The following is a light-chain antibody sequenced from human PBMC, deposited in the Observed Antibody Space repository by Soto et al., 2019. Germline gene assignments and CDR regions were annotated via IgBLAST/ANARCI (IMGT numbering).Light chain of an antibody. J-gene: IGKJ1*01. CDR3: QQYNNWPWT. Sequence: EIVLTQSPGTLSLSPGERATLSCRASQTITPTFLAWYQQKPGQAPRLLISAVSTGATGVPARFSGSGSGTEFTLTINSLQSEDFAVYYCQQYNNWPWTFGQGTKVDIK. CDR2: AVS. V-gene: IGKV3-15*01. CDR1: QTITPT.